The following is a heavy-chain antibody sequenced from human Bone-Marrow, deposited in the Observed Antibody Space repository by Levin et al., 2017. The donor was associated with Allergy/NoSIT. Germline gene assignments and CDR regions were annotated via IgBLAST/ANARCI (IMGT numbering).Heavy chain of an antibody. Sequence: GGSLRLSCAASGFTFDDYSMHWVRQAPGKGLEWVSGITWNSGSVAYAESVKGRFTISRDNAKSTLYLEMNGLRVEDTALYYCTKGPYYEILTGYYKPFAPWGQGTQVTVSS. CDR3: TKGPYYEILTGYYKPFAP. V-gene: IGHV3-9*01. CDR1: GFTFDDYS. D-gene: IGHD3-9*01. J-gene: IGHJ5*02. CDR2: ITWNSGSV.